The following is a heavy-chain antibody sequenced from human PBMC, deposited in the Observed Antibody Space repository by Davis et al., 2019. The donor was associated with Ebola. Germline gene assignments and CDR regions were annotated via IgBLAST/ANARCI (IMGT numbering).Heavy chain of an antibody. J-gene: IGHJ4*02. Sequence: ASVKVSCKASGYTFTGYYMHWVRQAPGQGLEWMGWINPNSGGTNYAQKFQGWVTMTRDTSISTAYMELSRLRSDDTAVYYCARAPALRRAPFDYWGQGTLVTVSS. V-gene: IGHV1-2*04. CDR3: ARAPALRRAPFDY. D-gene: IGHD3-10*01. CDR2: INPNSGGT. CDR1: GYTFTGYY.